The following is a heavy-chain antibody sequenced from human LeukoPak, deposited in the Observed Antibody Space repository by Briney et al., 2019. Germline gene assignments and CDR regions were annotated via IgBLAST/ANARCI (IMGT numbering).Heavy chain of an antibody. J-gene: IGHJ4*02. Sequence: SETLSLTCTVSGYSISSGYYWGWIRQPPGKGLEWIGSIYHSGSTYYNPSLKSRVTISVDTSKNQFSLKLSSVTAADTAVYYCASRHVVTVVENDRARARDVDTAMPELYYFDYWGQGTLVTVSS. CDR2: IYHSGST. CDR3: ASRHVVTVVENDRARARDVDTAMPELYYFDY. V-gene: IGHV4-38-2*02. D-gene: IGHD5-18*01. CDR1: GYSISSGYY.